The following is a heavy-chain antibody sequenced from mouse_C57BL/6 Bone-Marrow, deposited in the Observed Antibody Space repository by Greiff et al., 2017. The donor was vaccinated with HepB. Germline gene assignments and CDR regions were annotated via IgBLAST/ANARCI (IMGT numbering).Heavy chain of an antibody. V-gene: IGHV1-69*01. CDR3: ARNYSNYDYYAMDY. D-gene: IGHD2-5*01. J-gene: IGHJ4*01. Sequence: QVQLQQPGAELVMPGASVKLSCKASGYTLTSYWMHWVKQRPGQGLEWIGEIDPSDSYTNYNQKFKGKSTLTVDKSSSTAYMQLSSLTSEDSAVYYCARNYSNYDYYAMDYWGQGTSVTVSS. CDR2: IDPSDSYT. CDR1: GYTLTSYW.